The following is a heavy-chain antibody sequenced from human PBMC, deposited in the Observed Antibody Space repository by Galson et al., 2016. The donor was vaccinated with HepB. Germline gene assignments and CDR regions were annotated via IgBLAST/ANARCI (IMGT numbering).Heavy chain of an antibody. CDR3: VKDRGIAVAGDYAMDV. D-gene: IGHD6-19*01. CDR1: GFTFDDYA. V-gene: IGHV3-9*01. J-gene: IGHJ6*02. Sequence: SLRLSCAVSGFTFDDYAMHWVRQAPGKGLEWVSGISWNSGRIVYADSVEGRFTISRDNAKNSLYLQMNRLGGEDTAFYYCVKDRGIAVAGDYAMDVWGQGTTVTVSS. CDR2: ISWNSGRI.